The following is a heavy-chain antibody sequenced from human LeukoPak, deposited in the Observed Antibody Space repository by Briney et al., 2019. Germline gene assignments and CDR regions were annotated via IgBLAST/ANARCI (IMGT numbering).Heavy chain of an antibody. V-gene: IGHV5-10-1*01. CDR2: SDPSDSYT. CDR1: GYSFTSYW. CDR3: ARDAAGSGSYCIN. J-gene: IGHJ4*02. Sequence: AESLKISCMGYGYSFTSYWISWVRQMHGKGLEWMGRSDPSDSYTNYSPSFQGHVTISADKSISTAYLQWSSLKASDTAMYYCARDAAGSGSYCINWGQGTLVTVSS. D-gene: IGHD3-10*01.